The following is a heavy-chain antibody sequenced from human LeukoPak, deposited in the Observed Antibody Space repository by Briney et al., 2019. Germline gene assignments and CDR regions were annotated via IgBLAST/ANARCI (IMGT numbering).Heavy chain of an antibody. CDR3: ARTGSMDY. CDR1: GGTFSSFA. V-gene: IGHV1-69*04. CDR2: ITPIINVV. D-gene: IGHD7-27*01. Sequence: GASVKVSCKASGGTFSSFAITWVRQAPGQGLEYMGRITPIINVVNYAQRFRGRVTITADKSTATAYMELSSLTYEDTALYYCARTGSMDYWGQGTLVTVSS. J-gene: IGHJ4*02.